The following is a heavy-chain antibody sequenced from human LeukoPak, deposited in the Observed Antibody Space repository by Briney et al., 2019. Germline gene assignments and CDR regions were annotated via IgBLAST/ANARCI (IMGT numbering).Heavy chain of an antibody. Sequence: GGSLRLSCEVSGFTFGSYAMSWVRQAPGKGLEWVSAISGGGGATYYADSVKGRFTISRDNSKNTLFLQMNGLRAGDTAVFYCAKDWGDYGDYDWFDPWGQGTLVTVSS. CDR3: AKDWGDYGDYDWFDP. V-gene: IGHV3-23*01. J-gene: IGHJ5*02. CDR2: ISGGGGAT. CDR1: GFTFGSYA. D-gene: IGHD4-17*01.